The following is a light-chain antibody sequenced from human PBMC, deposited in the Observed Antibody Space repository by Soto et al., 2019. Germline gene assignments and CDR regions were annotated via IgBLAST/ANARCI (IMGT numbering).Light chain of an antibody. CDR2: GAS. CDR3: QHYNSYSEA. V-gene: IGKV3-15*01. Sequence: EIVMTQSPATLSVSPGGGATLSCRASQSISDTLAWYQQKPGQAPRLLIHGASTRATGFPARFSGSGSGTDFTLTISSLQPDDFATYYCQHYNSYSEAFGQGTKVDIK. CDR1: QSISDT. J-gene: IGKJ1*01.